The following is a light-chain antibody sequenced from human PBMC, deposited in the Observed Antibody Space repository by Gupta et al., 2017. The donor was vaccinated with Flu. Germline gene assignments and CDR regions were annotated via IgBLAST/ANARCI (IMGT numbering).Light chain of an antibody. CDR2: SF. CDR1: IGRW. V-gene: IGKV1-12*01. J-gene: IGKJ4*01. Sequence: IGRWVGWDSEKPGKAPKAPVHFSFPFEKWVPSRFSGSGYGTEFTLTISSLQPEDFATYFCLQSSSFPLSFGGGTKVEMK. CDR3: LQSSSFPLS.